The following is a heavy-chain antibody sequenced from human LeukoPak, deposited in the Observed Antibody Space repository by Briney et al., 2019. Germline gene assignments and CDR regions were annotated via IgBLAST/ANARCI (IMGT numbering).Heavy chain of an antibody. J-gene: IGHJ4*02. Sequence: SETLSLTCTVSGGSIISSYWTWIRQPPGKGLEWIGYMYSSGRTTNYNPSLKCRATISMDTSKNQFSLNLKSVTAADTAIYYCAKIPGDRPDDWGQGTLVTVS. CDR3: AKIPGDRPDD. CDR2: MYSSGRTT. V-gene: IGHV4-59*03. CDR1: GGSIISSY. D-gene: IGHD7-27*01.